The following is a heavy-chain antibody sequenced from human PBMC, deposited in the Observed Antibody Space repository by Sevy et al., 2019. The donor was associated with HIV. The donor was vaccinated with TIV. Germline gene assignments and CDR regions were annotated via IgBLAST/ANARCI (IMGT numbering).Heavy chain of an antibody. J-gene: IGHJ6*02. V-gene: IGHV4-61*01. CDR1: GGSVSSDTYY. D-gene: IGHD1-26*01. CDR2: IYYNVRI. Sequence: SETLSLTCTVSGGSVSSDTYYWTWIRQPPGKGLEFIGYIYYNVRINYNPSLKSRVTISVDTSKNQFSLKVTSVTAADTAVYYCTKVGGLTDYGMDVWGQGTTVTVSS. CDR3: TKVGGLTDYGMDV.